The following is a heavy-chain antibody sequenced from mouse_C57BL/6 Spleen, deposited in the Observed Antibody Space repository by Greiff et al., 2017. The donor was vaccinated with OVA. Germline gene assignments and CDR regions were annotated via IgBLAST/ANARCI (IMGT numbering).Heavy chain of an antibody. CDR2: IYPGDGDT. Sequence: VMLVESGAELVKPGASVKISCKASGYAFSSYWMNWVKQRPGKGLEWIGQIYPGDGDTNYNGKFKGKATLTADKSSSTAYMQLSSLTSEDSAVYFCARSRTGAGTLDYWGQGTTLTVSS. CDR3: ARSRTGAGTLDY. V-gene: IGHV1-80*01. J-gene: IGHJ2*01. D-gene: IGHD4-1*01. CDR1: GYAFSSYW.